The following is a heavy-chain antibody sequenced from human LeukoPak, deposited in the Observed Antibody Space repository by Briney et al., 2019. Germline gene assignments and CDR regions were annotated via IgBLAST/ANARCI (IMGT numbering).Heavy chain of an antibody. CDR1: GGSISSYY. CDR3: ARGPLAVAGTGYYYYYMDV. V-gene: IGHV4-59*01. D-gene: IGHD6-19*01. Sequence: SETLSLTCTVSGGSISSYYWSWIRQPPGKGLEWIGYIYYSGTTNHNPSLKSRVTISVDTSKNQVSLKLSSVTAADTAVFYCARGPLAVAGTGYYYYYMDVWGKGTTVTVSS. CDR2: IYYSGTT. J-gene: IGHJ6*03.